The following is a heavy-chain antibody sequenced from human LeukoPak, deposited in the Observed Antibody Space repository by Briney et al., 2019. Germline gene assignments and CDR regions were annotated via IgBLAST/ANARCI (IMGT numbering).Heavy chain of an antibody. CDR3: AREGQGAAAFDI. D-gene: IGHD2-15*01. V-gene: IGHV3-7*01. J-gene: IGHJ3*02. Sequence: GGSLRLSCAGSGFTLSNYAMSWVRQAPGKGLEWVANIKQDGSEKYYVDSVKGRFTISRDNAKNTLYLHMNSLGAEGTAVYYCAREGQGAAAFDIWGQGTMVTVSS. CDR2: IKQDGSEK. CDR1: GFTLSNYA.